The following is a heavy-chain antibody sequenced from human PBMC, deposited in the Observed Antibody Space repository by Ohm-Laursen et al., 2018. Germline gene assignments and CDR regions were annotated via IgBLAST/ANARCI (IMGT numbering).Heavy chain of an antibody. CDR2: ITTSSSAI. Sequence: SLRLSCAASGFTFGGYSMSWVRQAPGKGLEWISYITTSSSAIYYADSVRGRFTISRDNGKSSLYLHMNSLRAEDTAVYYCARDLYDSWGQGTLVTVSS. CDR3: ARDLYDS. CDR1: GFTFGGYS. D-gene: IGHD3-3*01. V-gene: IGHV3-48*01. J-gene: IGHJ5*02.